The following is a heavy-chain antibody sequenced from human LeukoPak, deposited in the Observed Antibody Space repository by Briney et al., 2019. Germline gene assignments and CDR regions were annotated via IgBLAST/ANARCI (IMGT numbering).Heavy chain of an antibody. CDR2: ISGGGAYT. CDR3: AKGHSDVGTGFDV. D-gene: IGHD4-23*01. V-gene: IGHV3-23*01. Sequence: GGSLRLSCAASGFTFTNYAMTWVRQAPGKGLDCISVISGGGAYTYYADSVQGRFTISRDNSDNTLYLQMNSLRAEDTAVYYCAKGHSDVGTGFDVWGQGTLVTASS. J-gene: IGHJ4*02. CDR1: GFTFTNYA.